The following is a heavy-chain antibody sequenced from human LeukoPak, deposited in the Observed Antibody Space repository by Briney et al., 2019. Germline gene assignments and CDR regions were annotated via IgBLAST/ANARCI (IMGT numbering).Heavy chain of an antibody. CDR3: ASNPVVRGVMSWFDP. D-gene: IGHD3-10*01. Sequence: SETLSLTCAVSGASISSSNYYRGGVRQSPGKGLEWIGNIYSSGNTYYNASLKSRVTMYIDTSKNQFSLKLSSVTAADTAVYYCASNPVVRGVMSWFDPWGQGTLVTVSS. CDR1: GASISSSNYY. V-gene: IGHV4-39*01. J-gene: IGHJ5*02. CDR2: IYSSGNT.